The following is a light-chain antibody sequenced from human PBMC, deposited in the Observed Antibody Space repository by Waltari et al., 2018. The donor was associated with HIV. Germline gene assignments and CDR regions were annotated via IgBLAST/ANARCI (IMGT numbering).Light chain of an antibody. CDR2: DVS. Sequence: QSALTQPASVSGSPGQSITISCTGTSSDVGDLNFVFWYQQHPGKAPKLMIYDVSHRSSGLPDRFSGSKSDNTASLTISGLQAEDEADYYCTSYASITSWVFGGGTKVTVL. CDR1: SSDVGDLNF. J-gene: IGLJ3*02. CDR3: TSYASITSWV. V-gene: IGLV2-14*03.